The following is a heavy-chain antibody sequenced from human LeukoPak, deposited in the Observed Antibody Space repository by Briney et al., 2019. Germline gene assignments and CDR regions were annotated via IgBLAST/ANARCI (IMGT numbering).Heavy chain of an antibody. V-gene: IGHV4-4*07. CDR1: GRSTNSYY. CDR3: ATVKASSTSWTFDQ. Sequence: SETLTLTCSVSGRSTNSYYWSWIRQSGGKGLEWIGRIYSSGSTVYNPSLNSRLTMSIDTSKNQFSLTLKSVTAKDKAVYYCATVKASSTSWTFDQWGQGALVTVSS. J-gene: IGHJ4*02. D-gene: IGHD2-2*01. CDR2: IYSSGST.